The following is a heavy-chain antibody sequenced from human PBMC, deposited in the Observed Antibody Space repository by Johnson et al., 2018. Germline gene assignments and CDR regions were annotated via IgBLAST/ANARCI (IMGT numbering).Heavy chain of an antibody. CDR2: IDDGGST. V-gene: IGHV4-34*01. CDR3: ATARLQLLLGTYYYYMDV. CDR1: GGSFSGYS. D-gene: IGHD2-2*01. Sequence: QVQLQQWGAGLLKPSETLSLTCAFYGGSFSGYSWSWIRQSPGKGLEWIGDIDDGGSTRYNPSLKSRVTISVDRSKNQFSLEVSSVTAADTAIYYCATARLQLLLGTYYYYMDVWGKGTTVTVSS. J-gene: IGHJ6*03.